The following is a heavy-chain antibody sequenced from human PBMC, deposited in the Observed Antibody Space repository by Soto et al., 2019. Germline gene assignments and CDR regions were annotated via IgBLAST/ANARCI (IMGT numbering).Heavy chain of an antibody. CDR3: ARQRTTVVTQAYFDH. J-gene: IGHJ4*02. CDR1: GESISSSSHY. CDR2: IYYSGRT. D-gene: IGHD2-21*02. V-gene: IGHV4-39*01. Sequence: SETLSLTCIFSGESISSSSHYWFWIRHPPGKGLEWIGSIYYSGRTYYNPSFKSRVTISIDTSKNQFSLKLSSVTATDTAVYYCARQRTTVVTQAYFDHWGQGALVTVSS.